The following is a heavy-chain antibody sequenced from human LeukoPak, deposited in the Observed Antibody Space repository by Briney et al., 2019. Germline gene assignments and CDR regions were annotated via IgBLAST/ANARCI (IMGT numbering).Heavy chain of an antibody. D-gene: IGHD3-10*01. J-gene: IGHJ5*02. CDR2: ISGSGGST. CDR3: AKDRPTMVRGVPWFDP. V-gene: IGHV3-23*01. CDR1: GFTFSSYA. Sequence: AGGSLRLSCAASGFTFSSYAMSWVRQAPGKGLEWVSAISGSGGSTYYADSVKGRFTISRDNSKNTLYLQMNSLRAEDTAVYYCAKDRPTMVRGVPWFDPWGQGTLVTVSS.